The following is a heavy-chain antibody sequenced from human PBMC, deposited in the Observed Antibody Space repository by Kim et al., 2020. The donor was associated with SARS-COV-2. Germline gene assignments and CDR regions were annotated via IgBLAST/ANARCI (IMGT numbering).Heavy chain of an antibody. J-gene: IGHJ6*02. CDR2: IWYDGSNK. V-gene: IGHV3-33*01. Sequence: GGSLRLSCAASGFTFSSYGMHWVRQAPGKGLEWVAVIWYDGSNKYYADSVKGRFTISRDNSKNTLYLQMNSLRAEDTAVYYCARDLVGATITLYYYYGMDVSGQGTTVTVSS. CDR3: ARDLVGATITLYYYYGMDV. D-gene: IGHD1-26*01. CDR1: GFTFSSYG.